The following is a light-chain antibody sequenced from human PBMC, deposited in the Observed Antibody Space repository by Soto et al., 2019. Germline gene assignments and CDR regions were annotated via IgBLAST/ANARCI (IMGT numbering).Light chain of an antibody. V-gene: IGKV3-11*01. Sequence: EIVLTQSPATLSLSPGERATLSCRASQSASSYLAWYQQKPGQAPRLLIYDASNRATGIPARFSGSGSGTDFTLTISSLEPEDFAVYYCQLRSNWPLYTFGQGTKLEIK. CDR2: DAS. CDR3: QLRSNWPLYT. CDR1: QSASSY. J-gene: IGKJ2*01.